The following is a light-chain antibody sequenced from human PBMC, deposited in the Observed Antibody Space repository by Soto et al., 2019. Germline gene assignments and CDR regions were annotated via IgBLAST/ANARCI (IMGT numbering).Light chain of an antibody. V-gene: IGKV1-5*03. J-gene: IGKJ1*01. CDR1: QTISSR. CDR3: QHYNSYSEA. Sequence: DIQMTQSPSTLSGSVGDRVTITCRASQTISSRLAWYQQEPGKAPKLLIYKASTLKSGVPSRFSGSGSGTEFTLTISSLQPDDFATYYCQHYNSYSEAFGQGTKVDIK. CDR2: KAS.